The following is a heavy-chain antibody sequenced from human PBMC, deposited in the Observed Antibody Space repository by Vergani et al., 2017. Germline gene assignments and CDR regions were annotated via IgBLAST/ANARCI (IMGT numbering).Heavy chain of an antibody. Sequence: VQLVESGGGVVQPGGSLRLSCAASGYTFSSYGMHWVRQAPGKGLEWVSYISSSSSTIYYADSVKGRFTISRDNAKNSLYLQMNSLRAEDTAVYYCARDSTYYYYYMDVWGKGP. CDR2: ISSSSSTI. CDR1: GYTFSSYG. V-gene: IGHV3-48*01. CDR3: ARDSTYYYYYMDV. J-gene: IGHJ6*03.